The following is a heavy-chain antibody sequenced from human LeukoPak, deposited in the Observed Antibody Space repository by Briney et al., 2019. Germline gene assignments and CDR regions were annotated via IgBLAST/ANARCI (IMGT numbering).Heavy chain of an antibody. J-gene: IGHJ4*02. Sequence: ASVKVSCKASGGTFSSYAISWVRQAPGQGLEWMGRIIPILGIANYAQKFQGRVTITADKSTSTAYMELSSLRSEDTAVYYCARVDSGGYYPFDYWGQGTLVTVSS. D-gene: IGHD3-22*01. CDR3: ARVDSGGYYPFDY. V-gene: IGHV1-69*04. CDR2: IIPILGIA. CDR1: GGTFSSYA.